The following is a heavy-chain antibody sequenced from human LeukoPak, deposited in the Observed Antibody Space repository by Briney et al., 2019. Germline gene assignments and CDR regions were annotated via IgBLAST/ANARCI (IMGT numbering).Heavy chain of an antibody. V-gene: IGHV3-53*01. Sequence: GALRVSFAASGFTVSKNYMSWVGQAAGKGLEWVGVIYSGCSTYYADPVKGRFTTSRDNCINKLYLQMNSLRAEDAAVYYCAKDSFVGGIPSGWYGDWYVDLWGRGTLVTVSS. CDR3: AKDSFVGGIPSGWYGDWYVDL. CDR1: GFTVSKNY. D-gene: IGHD6-19*01. CDR2: IYSGCST. J-gene: IGHJ2*01.